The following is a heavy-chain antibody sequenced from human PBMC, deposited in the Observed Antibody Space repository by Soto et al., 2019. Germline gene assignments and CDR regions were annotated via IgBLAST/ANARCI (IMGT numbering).Heavy chain of an antibody. Sequence: PGGSLTLSCAASGVTVRNYAMSGLLQTPGKGLEWVSTIIGCGGSTYYADSVRGRSTISRDNSKDTLYLQMYSLRPEDTAIYYCAKDSNIRNSNCHPRWGQGTLVTVYS. D-gene: IGHD3-3*02. CDR3: AKDSNIRNSNCHPR. J-gene: IGHJ4*02. CDR2: IIGCGGST. CDR1: GVTVRNYA. V-gene: IGHV3-23*01.